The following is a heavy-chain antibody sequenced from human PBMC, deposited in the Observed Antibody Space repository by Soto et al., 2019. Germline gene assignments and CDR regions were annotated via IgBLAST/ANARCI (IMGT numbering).Heavy chain of an antibody. CDR1: GFNFSNAW. Sequence: GGSLRLSCAASGFNFSNAWMSWVRQAPGKGLEWVGRIKSKTDGGTTDYAAPVKGRFTISRDDSKNTLYLQMNSLKTEDTAVYYCTTTAGYCSSTSCYGADYWGQGTLVTV. CDR3: TTTAGYCSSTSCYGADY. V-gene: IGHV3-15*01. CDR2: IKSKTDGGTT. D-gene: IGHD2-2*01. J-gene: IGHJ4*02.